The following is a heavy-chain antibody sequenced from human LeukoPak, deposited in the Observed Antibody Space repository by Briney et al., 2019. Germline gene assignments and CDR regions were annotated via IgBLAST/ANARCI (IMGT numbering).Heavy chain of an antibody. CDR2: ISSSSSYI. V-gene: IGHV3-21*01. J-gene: IGHJ4*02. CDR1: GFTFSSYS. D-gene: IGHD3-10*01. CDR3: ARGVLSGSYRFDY. Sequence: GGSLRLSCAASGFTFSSYSMNWVRQAPGKGLEWVSSISSSSSYIYYADSVKGRFTISRDNAKNSLYLQMNSLRAEDTAVYYCARGVLSGSYRFDYWGQGTLVTVSS.